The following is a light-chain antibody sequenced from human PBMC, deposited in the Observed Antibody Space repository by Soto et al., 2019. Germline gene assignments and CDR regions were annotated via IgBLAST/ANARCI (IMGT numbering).Light chain of an antibody. J-gene: IGKJ1*01. CDR3: QQDNSYS. V-gene: IGKV1-5*01. CDR2: DIS. Sequence: DIQMTQSPSTLSASVGDRVTITCRASQSISDWLAWYQQKPGKAPKLLIYDISNLEIGVPSRFSGSGSGTEFTLTISGLQPEDFATYYCQQDNSYSFGQGTKG. CDR1: QSISDW.